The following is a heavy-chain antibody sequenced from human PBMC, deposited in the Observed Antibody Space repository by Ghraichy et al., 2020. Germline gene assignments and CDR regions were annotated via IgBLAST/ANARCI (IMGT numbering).Heavy chain of an antibody. CDR3: ARDLWGKFADYAMDV. CDR2: INPNSGGA. V-gene: IGHV1-2*02. Sequence: ASVKVSFKASGYTFTGNYIHWVRQAPGQGLEWIGYINPNSGGANYAQKFQGRVTMSRDTSISAVYMELSRLSSDDTAVYYCARDLWGKFADYAMDVWGQGTTVAVSS. J-gene: IGHJ6*02. D-gene: IGHD3-16*01. CDR1: GYTFTGNY.